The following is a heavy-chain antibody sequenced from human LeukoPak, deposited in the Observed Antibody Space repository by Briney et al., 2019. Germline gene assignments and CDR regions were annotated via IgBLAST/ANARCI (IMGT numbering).Heavy chain of an antibody. CDR2: IYPGDSDT. D-gene: IGHD2-15*01. J-gene: IGHJ5*02. CDR3: ARRGYCSGGSCYSLNWFDP. V-gene: IGHV5-51*01. CDR1: GDSFTSYW. Sequence: GESLKISCKGSGDSFTSYWIGWVRQMPGKGLEWMGIIYPGDSDTRYSPSFQGQVTISADKSISTAYLQWSSLKASDTAMYYCARRGYCSGGSCYSLNWFDPWGQGTLVTVSS.